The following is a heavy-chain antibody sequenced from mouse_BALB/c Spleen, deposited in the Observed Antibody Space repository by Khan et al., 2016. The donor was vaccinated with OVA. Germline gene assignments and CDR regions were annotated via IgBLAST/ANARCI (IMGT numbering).Heavy chain of an antibody. J-gene: IGHJ2*01. CDR1: GYSITSGYG. CDR3: ARTARIKY. D-gene: IGHD1-2*01. V-gene: IGHV3-2*02. Sequence: EVELVESGPGLVKPSQSLSLTCTVTGYSITSGYGWNWIRQLPGNQLEWMGYISYSGSTNYNPSLKSRTSITRDTSKNQFFLQLNSVTTEDTATYYCARTARIKYWGQGTTLTVSS. CDR2: ISYSGST.